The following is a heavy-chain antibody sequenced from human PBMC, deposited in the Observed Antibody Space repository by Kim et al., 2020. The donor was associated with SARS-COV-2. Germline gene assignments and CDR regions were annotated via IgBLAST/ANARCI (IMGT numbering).Heavy chain of an antibody. CDR3: AKDHSSSWYFGGSWDI. CDR2: ISWNSGSI. V-gene: IGHV3-9*01. CDR1: GFTFDDYA. D-gene: IGHD6-13*01. Sequence: GGSLRLSCAASGFTFDDYAMHWVRQAPGKGLEWVSGISWNSGSIGYADSVKGRFTISRDNAKNSLYLQMNSLRAEDTALYYCAKDHSSSWYFGGSWDIWGQGTMVTVSS. J-gene: IGHJ3*02.